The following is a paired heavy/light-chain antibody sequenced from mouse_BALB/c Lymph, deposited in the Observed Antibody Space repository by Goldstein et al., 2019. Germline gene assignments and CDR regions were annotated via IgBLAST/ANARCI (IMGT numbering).Heavy chain of an antibody. CDR1: GYTFTNYG. Sequence: QIQLVQSGPELKKPGETVKIACKASGYTFTNYGMNWVKQAPGKGLKWMGWINTYTEEPTYGDDFKGRFAFSLETSASTAYLQINKLKNEDMATYFCARDRGSFYGMDQWGQGTSVTVSS. D-gene: IGHD1-1*02. J-gene: IGHJ4*01. V-gene: IGHV9-1*02. CDR2: INTYTEEP. CDR3: ARDRGSFYGMDQ.
Light chain of an antibody. Sequence: DIQMTQSPSSLSASLGERVSLTCRASQEISGYLSWLQQKPDGTIKRLIYAASTLDSGVPKRFSGSRSGSDYSLTISSLESEDFADYYCLQYATYPWTFGGGTKLEIK. V-gene: IGKV9-124*01. J-gene: IGKJ1*01. CDR3: LQYATYPWT. CDR1: QEISGY. CDR2: AAS.